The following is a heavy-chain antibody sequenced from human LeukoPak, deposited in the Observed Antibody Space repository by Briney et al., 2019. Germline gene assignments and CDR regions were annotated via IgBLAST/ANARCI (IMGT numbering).Heavy chain of an antibody. V-gene: IGHV3-15*01. J-gene: IGHJ4*02. CDR2: IKSKSDGGTP. D-gene: IGHD2-15*01. CDR3: TTEGGWSLYFDY. CDR1: GFTFNNPW. Sequence: PGGSLRLSCAASGFTFNNPWMSWVRQAPGKGLEWVARIKSKSDGGTPDYAVPVKGRFAISRDDSKNTLYLQMSSLKTEDTAVYYCTTEGGWSLYFDYWGQGTLVTVSS.